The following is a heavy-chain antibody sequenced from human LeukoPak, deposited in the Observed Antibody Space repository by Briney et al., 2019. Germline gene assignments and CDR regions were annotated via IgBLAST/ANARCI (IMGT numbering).Heavy chain of an antibody. CDR1: GDSVSNDSSA. J-gene: IGHJ5*02. D-gene: IGHD2-21*01. CDR3: ARAVAYGIGFDP. Sequence: SQTLSLTCAISGDSVSNDSSAWNWIRQSPSRGLEWLGRTYYRSNWYNDYAVSVKSRITINADTSKNQFSLQLYSVTPEDTAMYYCARAVAYGIGFDPWGQGTLVTVSS. CDR2: TYYRSNWYN. V-gene: IGHV6-1*01.